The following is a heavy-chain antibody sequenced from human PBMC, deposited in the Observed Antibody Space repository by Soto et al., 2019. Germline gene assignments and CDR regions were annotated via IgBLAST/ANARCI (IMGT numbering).Heavy chain of an antibody. CDR1: SGSIFSSNW. D-gene: IGHD6-13*01. Sequence: QVQLQESGPGLVKPSGTLSLTCAVSSGSIFSSNWWSWVRQPPGKGLEWIGETRNSEGANYNPSLQSRVTITVDRSKNHFFLELRSVTAADTAVYYCASHLVMSGTRGFDNWGLGALVTVSS. CDR3: ASHLVMSGTRGFDN. J-gene: IGHJ4*02. CDR2: TRNSEGA. V-gene: IGHV4-4*02.